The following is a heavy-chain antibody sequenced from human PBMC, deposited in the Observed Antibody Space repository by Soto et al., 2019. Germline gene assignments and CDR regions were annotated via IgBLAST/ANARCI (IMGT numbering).Heavy chain of an antibody. CDR3: AKHPAAAGPYYFDY. CDR1: GFTFSSYG. J-gene: IGHJ4*02. V-gene: IGHV3-33*06. D-gene: IGHD6-25*01. CDR2: IWYDGSNK. Sequence: GGSLRLSCAASGFTFSSYGMHGVRQAPGKGLEWVAVIWYDGSNKYYADSVKGRFTISRDNSKNTLYLKMNSLRAEDTAVYYCAKHPAAAGPYYFDYWGQGTLVTVSS.